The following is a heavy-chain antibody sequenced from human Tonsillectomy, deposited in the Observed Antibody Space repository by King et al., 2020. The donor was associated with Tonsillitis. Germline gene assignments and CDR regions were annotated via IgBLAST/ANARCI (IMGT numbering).Heavy chain of an antibody. D-gene: IGHD2-2*01. CDR2: INPKSGDT. CDR1: GYPFSVYY. J-gene: IGHJ6*04. V-gene: IGHV1-2*02. Sequence: QLVQSGAEVKKPGASVKVSCTPSGYPFSVYYVHWVRQAPGQGPEWMGWINPKSGDTIYAQKFQDRITMTGDTTISTAYMELSRLRSDDTAVYYCARALYLLLPPGMDVWGKGTTVTVSS. CDR3: ARALYLLLPPGMDV.